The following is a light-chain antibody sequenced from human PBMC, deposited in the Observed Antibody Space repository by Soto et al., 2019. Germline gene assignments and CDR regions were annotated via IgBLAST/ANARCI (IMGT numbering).Light chain of an antibody. V-gene: IGKV3-15*01. CDR1: QSIRTN. CDR2: DAS. Sequence: EIMMTQSPATVSVSPGERATLSCRASQSIRTNVAWYQQKPGQALRLLIYDASTRATGLSSRFSGSGSGTXXTLTISSLQSEDVAIYYCQQYNDWPPLTFGGGTRLEI. J-gene: IGKJ4*01. CDR3: QQYNDWPPLT.